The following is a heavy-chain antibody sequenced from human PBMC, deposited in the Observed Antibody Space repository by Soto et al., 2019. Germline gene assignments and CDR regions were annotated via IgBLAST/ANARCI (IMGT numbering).Heavy chain of an antibody. CDR1: GGSISSYY. J-gene: IGHJ4*02. Sequence: SETLSLTCTVSGGSISSYYWSWIRQPPGKGLEWIGYIYYSGSTNYNPSLKSRVTISVDTSKNQFSLKLSSVTAADTAVYYCARGAYCGGDCYSSWGQGTLVTVSS. V-gene: IGHV4-59*01. CDR3: ARGAYCGGDCYSS. D-gene: IGHD2-21*02. CDR2: IYYSGST.